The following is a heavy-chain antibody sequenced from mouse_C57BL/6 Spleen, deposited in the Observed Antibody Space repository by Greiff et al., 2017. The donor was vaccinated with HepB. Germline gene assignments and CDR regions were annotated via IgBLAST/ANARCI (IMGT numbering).Heavy chain of an antibody. CDR2: INPSSGYT. CDR3: ARGYDGSPYYFDY. V-gene: IGHV1-7*01. CDR1: GYTFTSYW. J-gene: IGHJ2*01. D-gene: IGHD2-3*01. Sequence: VQLQQSGAELAKPGASVKLSCKASGYTFTSYWMHWVKQRPGQGLEWIGYINPSSGYTKYNQKFKDKATLTADKSSSTAYMQLSSLTYEDSAVYYCARGYDGSPYYFDYWGQGTTLTVSS.